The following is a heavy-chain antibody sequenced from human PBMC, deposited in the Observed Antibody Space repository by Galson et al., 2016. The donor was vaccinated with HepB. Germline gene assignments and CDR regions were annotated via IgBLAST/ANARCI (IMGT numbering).Heavy chain of an antibody. CDR3: ARVEAEMATTRAFDV. V-gene: IGHV3-21*01. J-gene: IGHJ3*01. D-gene: IGHD5-24*01. CDR2: ISGRGTYI. CDR1: GFTFRDFG. Sequence: SLRLSCAASGFTFRDFGMNWVRQAPGKGLEWVSSISGRGTYIYYTDSLKGRVAISRDNAKNSVYLQMHSLRAEDTAVYYCARVEAEMATTRAFDVWGQGTMVTVSS.